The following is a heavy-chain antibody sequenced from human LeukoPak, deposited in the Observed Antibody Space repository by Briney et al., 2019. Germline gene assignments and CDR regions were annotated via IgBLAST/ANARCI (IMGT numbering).Heavy chain of an antibody. D-gene: IGHD5-12*01. J-gene: IGHJ4*02. CDR2: ITSAGRAI. V-gene: IGHV3-11*01. CDR3: ASDIAATSGDF. Sequence: GGSLRLSCAASGFTFSDFYMSWIRQAPGEGLEWVSYITSAGRAICYADSVQGRFTISRDNARNSLYLQMNGLRAEDTAVYYCASDIAATSGDFWGQGTLVTVSS. CDR1: GFTFSDFY.